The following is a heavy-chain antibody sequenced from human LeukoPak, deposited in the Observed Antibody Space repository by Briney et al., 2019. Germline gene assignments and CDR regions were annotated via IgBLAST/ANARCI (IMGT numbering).Heavy chain of an antibody. J-gene: IGHJ4*02. CDR3: AKRQGDGDSSGYFIDY. D-gene: IGHD3-22*01. Sequence: GGSLRLSCAASGFNFKNFEMNWVRQAPGKGLEWVSYIGRTGSSIKYADSVKGRFTISRDNSKNTMYLQMNSLRAEDTAVYYCAKRQGDGDSSGYFIDYWGQGTLVTVSS. CDR1: GFNFKNFE. CDR2: IGRTGSSI. V-gene: IGHV3-48*03.